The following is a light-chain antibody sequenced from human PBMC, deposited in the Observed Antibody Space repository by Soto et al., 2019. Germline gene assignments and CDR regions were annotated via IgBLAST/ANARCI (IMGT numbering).Light chain of an antibody. CDR1: SSDVGGYNY. Sequence: QSALTQPPSASGSPGQSVTISCTGTSSDVGGYNYVSWYQKHPGKAPKLMIYEVSKRTSGVPDRFSGSKSGNTASLTVSGLQADDEADYYCSSYAGNTLLLFGGGTKLTVL. CDR2: EVS. J-gene: IGLJ2*01. CDR3: SSYAGNTLLL. V-gene: IGLV2-8*01.